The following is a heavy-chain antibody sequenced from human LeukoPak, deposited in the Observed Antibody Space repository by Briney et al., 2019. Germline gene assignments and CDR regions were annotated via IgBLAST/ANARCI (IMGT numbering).Heavy chain of an antibody. V-gene: IGHV4-4*07. CDR2: IYTSGGT. J-gene: IGHJ4*02. CDR1: GGSISNYY. CDR3: ARAAEYSSGWYLFDY. Sequence: SETLSLTCTVSGGSISNYYWTWLRQPAGKGLEWIGRIYTSGGTNYNPSLKSRVTMSVDTSKNQFSLKLSSVTAADTAMYYCARAAEYSSGWYLFDYWGQGILVTVSA. D-gene: IGHD6-19*01.